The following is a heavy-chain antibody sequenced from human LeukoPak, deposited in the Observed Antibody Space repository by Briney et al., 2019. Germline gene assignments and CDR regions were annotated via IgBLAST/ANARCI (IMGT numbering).Heavy chain of an antibody. CDR2: IYYSGDT. J-gene: IGHJ5*02. D-gene: IGHD3/OR15-3a*01. Sequence: PSETLSLTCIVSGGSITSDYWTWIRQTPGKGLEWIGHIYYSGDTNYNPSLSSRATISVDTSKSQVSLTLTSVTAADTAVYYCARDPAMIFNWFDPWGQGTLVTVSS. CDR1: GGSITSDY. CDR3: ARDPAMIFNWFDP. V-gene: IGHV4-59*12.